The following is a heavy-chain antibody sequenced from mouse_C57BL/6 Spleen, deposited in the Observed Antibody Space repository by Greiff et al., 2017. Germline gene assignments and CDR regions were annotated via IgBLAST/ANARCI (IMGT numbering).Heavy chain of an antibody. CDR3: ARFDSSGYPFAY. Sequence: VQLQQSGAELARPGASVKMSCKASGYTFTSYTMHWVKQRPGQGLEWIGYINPSSGYTKYNQKFKDKATLTADKSSSTAYMQLSSLTSEDSAVYYCARFDSSGYPFAYWGQGTLVTVSA. V-gene: IGHV1-4*01. CDR1: GYTFTSYT. D-gene: IGHD3-2*02. CDR2: INPSSGYT. J-gene: IGHJ3*01.